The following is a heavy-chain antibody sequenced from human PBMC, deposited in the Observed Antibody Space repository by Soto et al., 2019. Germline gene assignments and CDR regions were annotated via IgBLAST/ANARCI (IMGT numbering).Heavy chain of an antibody. CDR3: ARGTRGYSSSSGFYYYYMDV. Sequence: PGESLKISCKGSGYSFTSYWIGWVRQMPGKGLEWMGIIYPGDSDTRYSPSFQGQVTISADKSISTAYLQWSSLKASDTAMYYCARGTRGYSSSSGFYYYYMDVWGKGTTVTVSS. CDR2: IYPGDSDT. J-gene: IGHJ6*03. V-gene: IGHV5-51*01. CDR1: GYSFTSYW. D-gene: IGHD6-6*01.